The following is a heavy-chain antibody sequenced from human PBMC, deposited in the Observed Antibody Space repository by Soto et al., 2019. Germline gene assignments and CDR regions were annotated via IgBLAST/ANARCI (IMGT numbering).Heavy chain of an antibody. CDR2: ISYSGST. V-gene: IGHV4-61*01. Sequence: QVQLQESGPGLVKPSETLSLTCTVSGGSVSSGSYSWSWIRQPPGKGLEWIGYISYSGSTNYNPSLRSRVTISVDTSKNQFSLKLSSVTAADTAVYYCARGDYSGSYYRPPIFDYWGQGTLVTVSS. D-gene: IGHD1-26*01. J-gene: IGHJ4*02. CDR3: ARGDYSGSYYRPPIFDY. CDR1: GGSVSSGSYS.